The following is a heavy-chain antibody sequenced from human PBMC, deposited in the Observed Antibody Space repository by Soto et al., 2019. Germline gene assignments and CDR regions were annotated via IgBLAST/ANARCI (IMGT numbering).Heavy chain of an antibody. CDR2: INHSGST. J-gene: IGHJ6*03. CDR1: GGSFSGYY. CDR3: ARGKGLAAMLVSYYYYYYMDV. Sequence: SETLSLTCAVYGGSFSGYYWSWIRQPPGKGLEWIGEINHSGSTNYNPSLKSRVTISVDTSKNQFSLKLSSVTAADTAVYYCARGKGLAAMLVSYYYYYYMDVWGKGTTVTVSS. V-gene: IGHV4-34*01. D-gene: IGHD2-2*01.